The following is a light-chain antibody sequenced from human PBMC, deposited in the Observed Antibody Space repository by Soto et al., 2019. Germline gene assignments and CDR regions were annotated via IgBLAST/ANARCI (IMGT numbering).Light chain of an antibody. J-gene: IGLJ3*02. CDR1: SSDVGGSNY. CDR2: DV. CDR3: NSCTSSGTVV. V-gene: IGLV2-14*01. Sequence: QSALTQPASVSGWPGQSITISCTGTSSDVGGSNYVSWYQLSPGKAPKLLIYDVDRPSGVSNRFSGSESGNTASLTISRLQDEDEADYYCNSCTSSGTVVFGGGTKLTVL.